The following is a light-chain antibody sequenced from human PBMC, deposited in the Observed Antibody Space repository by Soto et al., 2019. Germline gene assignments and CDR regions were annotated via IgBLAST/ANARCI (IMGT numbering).Light chain of an antibody. CDR3: SSYTSSSTPYV. V-gene: IGLV2-14*01. CDR1: SSDVGGYNY. CDR2: DVT. Sequence: QSALTQPASVSGSPGQSITISCTGTSSDVGGYNYVSWYQQHPVKAPKLMIYDVTNRPSGVSDRFSGSKSGNTASLTISGLQAEDEADYSSSYTSSSTPYVFGTRTKVTVL. J-gene: IGLJ1*01.